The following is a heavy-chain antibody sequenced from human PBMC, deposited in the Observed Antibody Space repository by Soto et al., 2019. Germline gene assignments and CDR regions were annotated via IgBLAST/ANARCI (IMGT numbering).Heavy chain of an antibody. J-gene: IGHJ4*01. CDR3: AKDGARGSSSYLLDY. V-gene: IGHV3-23*01. D-gene: IGHD3-22*01. Sequence: GGSLRLSCAASGFTFSSYAMSWVRQAPGKGLEWVSAISGSGGSKYYADSVKGRFTISRDNSKNTLYLQMNSLGAEDTAVYYCAKDGARGSSSYLLDYWGHGTLVTVSS. CDR2: ISGSGGSK. CDR1: GFTFSSYA.